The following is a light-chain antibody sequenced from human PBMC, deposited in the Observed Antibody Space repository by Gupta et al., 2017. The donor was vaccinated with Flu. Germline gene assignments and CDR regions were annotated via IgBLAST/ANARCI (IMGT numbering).Light chain of an antibody. Sequence: QVVAPPPPSASASLGASVRLTCSLSSGLSHYAIAWHKLQPEKGPRYLMTNTSDGRHTKGYGISDRFSGSSSEAGRYLTVPSLRSADEADYSSQAWATGMVFGGGTKLTVL. J-gene: IGLJ3*02. CDR1: SGLSHYA. CDR3: QAWATGMV. CDR2: NTSDGRH. V-gene: IGLV4-69*01.